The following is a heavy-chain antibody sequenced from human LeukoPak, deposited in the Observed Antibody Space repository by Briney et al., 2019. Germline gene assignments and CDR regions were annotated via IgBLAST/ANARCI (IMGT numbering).Heavy chain of an antibody. Sequence: SETLSLTCTVSGGSISSYYWSWIRQPAGKGLEWIGRIYTSGSSNYNPSLKSRVTISVDTSKNQFSLQVTSVTAADTAVYYCARRVRSADHRCDYWGQGTLVTVSS. CDR2: IYTSGSS. CDR3: ARRVRSADHRCDY. CDR1: GGSISSYY. J-gene: IGHJ4*02. V-gene: IGHV4-4*07. D-gene: IGHD1-14*01.